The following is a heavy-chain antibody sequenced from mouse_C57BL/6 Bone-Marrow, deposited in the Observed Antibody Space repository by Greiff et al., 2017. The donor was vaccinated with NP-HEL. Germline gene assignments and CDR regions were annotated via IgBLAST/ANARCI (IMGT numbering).Heavy chain of an antibody. D-gene: IGHD2-2*01. Sequence: VQLQQSGAELVRPGASVTLSCKASGYTFTDYEMHWVKQTPVHGLEWIGAIDPETGGTAYNQKFKGKAILTADKSSSTAYMELRSLTSEDSAVYYCTRGRGYGYDGGSAYWGQGTLVTVSA. CDR2: IDPETGGT. CDR3: TRGRGYGYDGGSAY. V-gene: IGHV1-15*01. CDR1: GYTFTDYE. J-gene: IGHJ3*01.